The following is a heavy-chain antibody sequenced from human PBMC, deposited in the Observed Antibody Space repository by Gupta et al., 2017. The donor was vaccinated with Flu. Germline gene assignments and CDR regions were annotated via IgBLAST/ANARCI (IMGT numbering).Heavy chain of an antibody. Sequence: QVQLQESGPGLVKPSGTLSLTCAVSSGSISSDNWWSWVRQPPGKGLEWIGEIHHSGSTNYNPTLTSRVTISIDKSKNQFSLKMNSMTAADTAVYYCARSSLPDYWGQGTLVTVSS. CDR3: ARSSLPDY. J-gene: IGHJ4*02. CDR2: IHHSGST. CDR1: SGSISSDNW. D-gene: IGHD6-6*01. V-gene: IGHV4-4*02.